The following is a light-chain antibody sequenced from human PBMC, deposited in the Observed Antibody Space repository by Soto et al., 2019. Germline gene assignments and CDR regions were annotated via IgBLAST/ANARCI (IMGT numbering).Light chain of an antibody. CDR1: SSDVGGYNY. CDR2: EVS. J-gene: IGLJ1*01. V-gene: IGLV2-8*01. CDR3: SSYAGSNHFGYV. Sequence: QSVLTQPPSASGSPGQSVTISCTGTSSDVGGYNYVSWYQQHPGKAPKLMIYEVSKRPSGVPDRFSGSKSGNTASLTVSGLQAEDEADYYCSSYAGSNHFGYVFGTGTKVTVL.